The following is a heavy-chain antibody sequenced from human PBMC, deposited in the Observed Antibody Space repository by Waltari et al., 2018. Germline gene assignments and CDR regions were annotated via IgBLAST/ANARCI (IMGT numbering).Heavy chain of an antibody. CDR1: GFTFSDYW. CDR3: ARSQSMDV. CDR2: MNRDGSST. Sequence: EVQLVESGGGLVQPEGSLRLSCAASGFTFSDYWMYWVRQAPGKGLVWASRMNRDGSSTDYADSVKGRFTISRDNAKNTLYLQMNGLRAEDTTVYYCARSQSMDVWGRGSTVIVSS. V-gene: IGHV3-74*01. J-gene: IGHJ6*03.